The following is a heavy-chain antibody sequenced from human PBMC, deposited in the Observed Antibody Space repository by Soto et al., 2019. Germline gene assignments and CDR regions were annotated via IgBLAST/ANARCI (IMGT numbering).Heavy chain of an antibody. CDR3: VAMVLTPLYYCYGVDV. J-gene: IGHJ6*02. D-gene: IGHD3-22*01. V-gene: IGHV1-2*02. Sequence: QVQLVQSGAEVKKPGASVKVSCKASGYTFTAYYIHWVRQAPGQGLEWMGWINPNTGGTNYAQNLQGRVTTTRDTSISTAFMELSRLGSDDTALYYSVAMVLTPLYYCYGVDVWGQGTTVTVSS. CDR1: GYTFTAYY. CDR2: INPNTGGT.